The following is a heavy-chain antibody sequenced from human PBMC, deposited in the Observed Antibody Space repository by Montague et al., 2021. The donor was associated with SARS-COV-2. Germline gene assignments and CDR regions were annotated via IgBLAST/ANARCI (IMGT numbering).Heavy chain of an antibody. CDR1: GFSLSTSGMC. CDR3: ARMTTVVTPGYYYYYGMDV. D-gene: IGHD4-23*01. J-gene: IGHJ6*02. Sequence: PALVKPTQTLTLTCTFSGFSLSTSGMCVSWIRQPPGKALEWLALIDWDDDKYYSTSLKTRLTISKDTSKNQVVLTMTNMDPVDTATYYCARMTTVVTPGYYYYYGMDVWGQGTTVTVSS. CDR2: IDWDDDK. V-gene: IGHV2-70*01.